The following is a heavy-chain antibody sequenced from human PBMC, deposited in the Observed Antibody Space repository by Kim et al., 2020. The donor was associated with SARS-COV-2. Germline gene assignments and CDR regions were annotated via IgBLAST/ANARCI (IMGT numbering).Heavy chain of an antibody. CDR3: AREGGANLRYFQH. CDR2: INHSGST. D-gene: IGHD1-26*01. V-gene: IGHV4-34*01. Sequence: SETLSLTCAVYGGSFSGYYWSWIRQPPGKGLEWIGEINHSGSTNYNPSLKSRVTISVDTSKNQFSLKLSSVTAADTAVYYCAREGGANLRYFQHWGQGTLVTVSS. J-gene: IGHJ1*01. CDR1: GGSFSGYY.